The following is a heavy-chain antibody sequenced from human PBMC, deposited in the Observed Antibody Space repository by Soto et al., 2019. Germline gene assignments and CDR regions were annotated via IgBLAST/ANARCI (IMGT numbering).Heavy chain of an antibody. CDR3: ALVGNGFD. V-gene: IGHV1-2*02. CDR2: INHKSGAT. J-gene: IGHJ3*02. D-gene: IGHD1-26*01. CDR1: GVTLRDYC. Sequence: ALVKIAGKASGVTLRDYCIHWVRQAPGQGLEWMGWINHKSGATNYAQNLQGRVTLTGEKSISTAFMELTRLRSDDTAVYFCALVGNGFD.